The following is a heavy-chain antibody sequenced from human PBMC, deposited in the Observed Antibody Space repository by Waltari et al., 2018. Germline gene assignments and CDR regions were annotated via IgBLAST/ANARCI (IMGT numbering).Heavy chain of an antibody. V-gene: IGHV4-39*01. J-gene: IGHJ4*02. CDR2: ITYSGTH. Sequence: QLQLQESGPGLVKPSETLSLTCTVSGGSISSSSYYWGWIRQPPGKGLEWIGSITYSGTHYAYLSLRRRVYRSVDTSKNQFSLKLSSVTAADTAVYYCATLKRAALFDYWGQGTLVTVSS. CDR1: GGSISSSSYY. CDR3: ATLKRAALFDY. D-gene: IGHD6-13*01.